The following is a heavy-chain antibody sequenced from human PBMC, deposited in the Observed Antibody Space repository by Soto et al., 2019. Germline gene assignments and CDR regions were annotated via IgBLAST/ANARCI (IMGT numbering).Heavy chain of an antibody. D-gene: IGHD3-10*01. J-gene: IGHJ6*02. V-gene: IGHV1-69*13. CDR3: ARGRITMVPGVMGFYYYGMDV. CDR1: GGTFSSYA. Sequence: SVKVSCKASGGTFSSYAISWVRQAPGQGLEWMGGIIPIFGTANYAQKFQGRVTITADESTSTAYMELSSLRSEDTAVYYCARGRITMVPGVMGFYYYGMDVWGQGTTVTVSS. CDR2: IIPIFGTA.